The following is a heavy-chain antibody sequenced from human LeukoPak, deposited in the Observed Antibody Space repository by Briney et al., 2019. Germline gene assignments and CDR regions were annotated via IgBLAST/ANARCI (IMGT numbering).Heavy chain of an antibody. J-gene: IGHJ4*02. V-gene: IGHV3-23*01. D-gene: IGHD1-26*01. CDR3: AKKAQYNGNYPLDY. Sequence: GGSLRLSCAASGFTFDDYTMHWVRQAPGKGLEWVSGTSDRGDYTYYADSVKGRFTISRDNSKNTLYLQMNSLRAEDTALYFCAKKAQYNGNYPLDYWGQGTLVTVSS. CDR1: GFTFDDYT. CDR2: TSDRGDYT.